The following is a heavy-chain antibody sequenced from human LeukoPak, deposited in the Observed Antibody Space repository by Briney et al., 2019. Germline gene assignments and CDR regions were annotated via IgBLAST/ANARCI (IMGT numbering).Heavy chain of an antibody. CDR1: GGSISAYY. J-gene: IGHJ5*01. CDR3: ARRATSLSTDS. CDR2: IHYSGTT. Sequence: SETLSLTCTVSGGSISAYYWSWIRQPPEKGLEWIGYIHYSGTTNYYPSLKSRVTIALDTSKNQFSLKLNSVTAADTAVYYCARRATSLSTDSWGQGTPLTVSS. V-gene: IGHV4-59*01.